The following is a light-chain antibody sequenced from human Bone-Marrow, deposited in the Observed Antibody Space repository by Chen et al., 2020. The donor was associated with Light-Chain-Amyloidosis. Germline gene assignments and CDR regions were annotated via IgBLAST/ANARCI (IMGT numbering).Light chain of an antibody. CDR3: QVWDRSSDRPV. CDR1: NIGSTS. V-gene: IGLV3-21*02. Sequence: SYVLTQPSSVSVAPGQTATIACGGNNIGSTSVYWYQQTPGQAPLLGVYDDSDRPSGIPERLSGSNSGNTATLTISRVEAGDEADYYCQVWDRSSDRPVFGGGTKLTVL. J-gene: IGLJ3*02. CDR2: DDS.